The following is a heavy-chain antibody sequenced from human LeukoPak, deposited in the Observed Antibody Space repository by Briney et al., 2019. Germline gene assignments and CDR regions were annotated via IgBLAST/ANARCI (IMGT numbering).Heavy chain of an antibody. CDR3: IRGVVSGSYSGLDV. V-gene: IGHV3-73*01. CDR1: GFTFSGST. CDR2: IRTNPNNYAT. J-gene: IGHJ6*02. Sequence: GGSLRLSCAASGFTFSGSTIHWVRQASGKGLEWVGRIRTNPNNYATAYGTSVKGRFTLSRDDSRNTAYLQMNSLKTEDTAVYYCIRGVVSGSYSGLDVWGQGTTVTVSS. D-gene: IGHD1-26*01.